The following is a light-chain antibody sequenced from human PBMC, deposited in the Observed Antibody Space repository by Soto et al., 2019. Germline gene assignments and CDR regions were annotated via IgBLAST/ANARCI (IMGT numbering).Light chain of an antibody. CDR1: ESSXXX. Sequence: DIQMTQSPSSLSGSVGDRVTITFRASESSXXXLNWCQQKSGRAPQLLIHAASTLQTGVPSRFSGSGSGTDFTLTISSLQPEDFATYYCQQSYSVPITFGQGTRLEIK. V-gene: IGKV1-39*01. CDR2: AAS. J-gene: IGKJ5*01. CDR3: QQSYSVPIT.